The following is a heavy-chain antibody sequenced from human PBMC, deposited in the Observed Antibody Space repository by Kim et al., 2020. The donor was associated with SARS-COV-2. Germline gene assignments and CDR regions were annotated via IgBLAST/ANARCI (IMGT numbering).Heavy chain of an antibody. CDR2: IKSDGRST. CDR1: GFTFSAYW. Sequence: GGSLRLSCAASGFTFSAYWMHWVRQAPGKGLVWVSHIKSDGRSTSYADSVKGRFTISRDNAKNTVYLQLNSLRAEDTAVYYCATTYYYDGIVEEEDAFD. J-gene: IGHJ3*02. CDR3: ATTYYYDGIVEEEDAFD. V-gene: IGHV3-74*01. D-gene: IGHD3-22*01.